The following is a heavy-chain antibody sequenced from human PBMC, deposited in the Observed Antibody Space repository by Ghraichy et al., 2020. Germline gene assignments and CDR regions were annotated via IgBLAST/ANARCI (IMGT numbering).Heavy chain of an antibody. V-gene: IGHV5-51*01. J-gene: IGHJ6*02. CDR3: ARVAHCSGGSCYSPLHYYYYYGMDV. CDR1: GYSFTSYW. D-gene: IGHD2-15*01. Sequence: GESLNISCKGSGYSFTSYWIGWVRQMPGKGLEWMGIIYPGDSDTRYSPSFQGQVTISADKSISTAYLQWSSLKASDTAMYYCARVAHCSGGSCYSPLHYYYYYGMDVWGQGTTVTVSS. CDR2: IYPGDSDT.